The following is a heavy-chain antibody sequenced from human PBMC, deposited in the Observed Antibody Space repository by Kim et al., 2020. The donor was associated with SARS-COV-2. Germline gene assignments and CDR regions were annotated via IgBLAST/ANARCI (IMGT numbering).Heavy chain of an antibody. D-gene: IGHD6-13*01. CDR3: ARQIRGSWYFDY. V-gene: IGHV5-51*01. J-gene: IGHJ4*02. Sequence: RHSPSCQGQVTISADKSISTAYLQWSSLKASDTAMYYCARQIRGSWYFDYWGQGTLVTVSS.